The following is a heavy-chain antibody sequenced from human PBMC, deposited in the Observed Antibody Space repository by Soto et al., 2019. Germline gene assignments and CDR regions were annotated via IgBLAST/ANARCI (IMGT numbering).Heavy chain of an antibody. CDR1: EFTFSNYA. V-gene: IGHV3-30*03. J-gene: IGHJ4*02. CDR2: ISYDGNNK. Sequence: GGSLRLSCAASEFTFSNYAMLWVRQAPGKGLQWLAVISYDGNNKYYADSVEGRSTISRDNSKNTVYLQMNSLRLEDTAVYYCARGPSYSDSYFDHWGQGTLVTVSS. D-gene: IGHD4-17*01. CDR3: ARGPSYSDSYFDH.